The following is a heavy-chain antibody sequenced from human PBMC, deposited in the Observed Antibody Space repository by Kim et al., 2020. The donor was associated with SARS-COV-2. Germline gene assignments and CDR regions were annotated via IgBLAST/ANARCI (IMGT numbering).Heavy chain of an antibody. D-gene: IGHD1-1*01. Sequence: GGSLRLSCAASGFTFSGSNIHWVRQASGKGLDWVGRISTKAKSHATAYGASVKGRFTISRDDSKNTAYLQMNNLRAEDTAVYYCTSLTATGETYWGRGTLVTVSS. J-gene: IGHJ4*02. V-gene: IGHV3-73*01. CDR1: GFTFSGSN. CDR3: TSLTATGETY. CDR2: ISTKAKSHAT.